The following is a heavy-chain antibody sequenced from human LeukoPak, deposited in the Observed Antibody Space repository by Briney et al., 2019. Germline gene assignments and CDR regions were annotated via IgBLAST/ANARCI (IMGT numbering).Heavy chain of an antibody. CDR1: GYAFTSYY. D-gene: IGHD3-22*01. CDR2: INPSGGST. J-gene: IGHJ3*02. CDR3: AADRGQGYYDSSGYYSFDAFDI. Sequence: ASVKVSCKASGYAFTSYYMHWVRQAPGQGLEWMGIINPSGGSTSYAQKFQGRVTITRDMSTSTAYMELSSLRSEDTAVYYCAADRGQGYYDSSGYYSFDAFDIWGQGTMVTVSS. V-gene: IGHV1-46*01.